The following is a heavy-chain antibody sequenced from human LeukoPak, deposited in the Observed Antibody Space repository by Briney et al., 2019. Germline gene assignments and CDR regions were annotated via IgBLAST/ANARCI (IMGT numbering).Heavy chain of an antibody. CDR3: ARDLTGDLYTFFDY. J-gene: IGHJ4*02. Sequence: GASVKVSCKTTGYTFTGYHLHWVRQAPGQGLEWMAWIQSDSGHTNYAQKFQGRVTVTRDKFTRTSYIEVDRLSSDDTAVYYCARDLTGDLYTFFDYWGQGTLVTVSS. D-gene: IGHD3-16*02. CDR1: GYTFTGYH. CDR2: IQSDSGHT. V-gene: IGHV1-2*02.